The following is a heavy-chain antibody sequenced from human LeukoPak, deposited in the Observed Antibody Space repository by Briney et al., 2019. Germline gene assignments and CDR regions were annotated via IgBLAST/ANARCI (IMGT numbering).Heavy chain of an antibody. V-gene: IGHV3-21*01. CDR3: ASSGSSSWRPIDY. D-gene: IGHD6-13*01. J-gene: IGHJ4*02. CDR1: GFTFSSYS. CDR2: IGSSSSYI. Sequence: PGGSLRLSCAASGFTFSSYSMNWVRQAPGKGLEWVSSIGSSSSYIYYADSVKGRFTISRDNAKNSLYLQMNSLRAEDTAVYYCASSGSSSWRPIDYWGQGTLVTVSS.